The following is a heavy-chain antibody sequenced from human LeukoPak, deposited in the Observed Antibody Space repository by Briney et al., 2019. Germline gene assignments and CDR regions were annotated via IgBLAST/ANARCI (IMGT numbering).Heavy chain of an antibody. J-gene: IGHJ4*02. Sequence: PGGSLRLSCAASGFIFSYASITWVPQAPGKGWKGVGRIRSKTQGGTTDYAAPVKGRFTISRDDSKSTLYLQMNSLTIEDTAVYYCSTELGSSGYYYVYWGQGALVTVSS. V-gene: IGHV3-15*01. CDR1: GFIFSYAS. D-gene: IGHD3-22*01. CDR3: STELGSSGYYYVY. CDR2: IRSKTQGGTT.